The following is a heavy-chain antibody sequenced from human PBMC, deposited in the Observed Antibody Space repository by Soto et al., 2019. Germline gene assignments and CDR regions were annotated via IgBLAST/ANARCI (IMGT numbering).Heavy chain of an antibody. D-gene: IGHD2-21*02. CDR2: IWYDVSNK. V-gene: IGHV3-33*01. CDR1: GFTFSSYG. J-gene: IGHJ3*02. Sequence: GGSLRLSCAASGFTFSSYGMHWVRQAPGKGLEWVAVIWYDVSNKYYADSVKGRFTISRDNSKNTLYPQMNSLRAEDTAVYYCARGSSLIVVVTAIMHDAFDIWGQGTMVTVSS. CDR3: ARGSSLIVVVTAIMHDAFDI.